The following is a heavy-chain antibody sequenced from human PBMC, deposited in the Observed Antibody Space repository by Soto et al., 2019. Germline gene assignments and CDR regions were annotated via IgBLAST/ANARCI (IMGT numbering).Heavy chain of an antibody. CDR2: ISGSGGST. CDR1: GFTFSTYA. CDR3: AKGDCSSTNCYALDY. J-gene: IGHJ4*02. V-gene: IGHV3-23*01. Sequence: HPGGSLRLSCAASGFTFSTYAMTWVRQAPGKGLEWVSVISGSGGSTYYPDSVKGRFTISRDNSKNTLYLQMNSLTADDTAVYYCAKGDCSSTNCYALDYWGQGTLVTVSS. D-gene: IGHD2-2*01.